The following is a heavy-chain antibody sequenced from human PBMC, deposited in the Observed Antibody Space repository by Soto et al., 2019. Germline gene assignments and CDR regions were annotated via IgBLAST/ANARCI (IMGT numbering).Heavy chain of an antibody. Sequence: GGSLRLSCAASGFTFSSYGMHWVRQAPGKGLEWVAVISYDGSNKYYADSVKGRFTISRDNSKNTLYLQMNSLRAEDTAVYYCAKVVLSNYYYYGMDVWGQGTTVTVSS. CDR2: ISYDGSNK. J-gene: IGHJ6*02. V-gene: IGHV3-30*18. D-gene: IGHD4-4*01. CDR1: GFTFSSYG. CDR3: AKVVLSNYYYYGMDV.